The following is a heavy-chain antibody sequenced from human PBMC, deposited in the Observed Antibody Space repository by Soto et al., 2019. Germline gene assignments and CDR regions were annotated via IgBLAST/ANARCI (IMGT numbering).Heavy chain of an antibody. D-gene: IGHD4-4*01. J-gene: IGHJ6*02. Sequence: QVHLVESGGGVVQPGRSLRLSCAASGFSFNDHAIHWVRQAPGRGLEWVALISYDGSKKYFADSVKGLITISRDNYEITLSPHANSLRTEDTAVYYCARQGIGPRIYDYRNLDVWGQGTPATVSS. CDR3: ARQGIGPRIYDYRNLDV. V-gene: IGHV3-30-3*01. CDR1: GFSFNDHA. CDR2: ISYDGSKK.